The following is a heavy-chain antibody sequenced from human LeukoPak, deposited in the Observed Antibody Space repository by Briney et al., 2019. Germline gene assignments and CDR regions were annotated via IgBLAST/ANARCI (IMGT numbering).Heavy chain of an antibody. J-gene: IGHJ4*02. CDR1: GYTFANYW. D-gene: IGHD5-18*01. CDR3: ARPLGYSYTRFDY. Sequence: GESLKISCKGSGYTFANYWIGWVRQMPGKGLEWIGIIYPGDSDTTYSPSFQGQVTISADKSISTAFLQWSSLKASDTAMYFCARPLGYSYTRFDYWGRGTLVTASS. CDR2: IYPGDSDT. V-gene: IGHV5-51*01.